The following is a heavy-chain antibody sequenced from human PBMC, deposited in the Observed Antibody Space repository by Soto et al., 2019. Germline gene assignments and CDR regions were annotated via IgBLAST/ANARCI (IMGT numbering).Heavy chain of an antibody. J-gene: IGHJ4*02. CDR1: GFTFSNYW. CDR2: INSDGSST. V-gene: IGHV3-74*01. Sequence: EVQLVESGGDLVQPGGSLRLSCAASGFTFSNYWMHWVRQAPGKGLVWVSRINSDGSSTNYADAVKGRFTISRDNAKNTLYLQMNSLGDEDTALYYCAREEREAFTGVSFGHGYWGQGTLVTVSS. D-gene: IGHD2-8*02. CDR3: AREEREAFTGVSFGHGY.